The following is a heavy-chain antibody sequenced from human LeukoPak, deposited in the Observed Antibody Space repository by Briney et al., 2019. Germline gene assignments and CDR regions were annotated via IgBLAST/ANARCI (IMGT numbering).Heavy chain of an antibody. CDR3: ARVGRFGELLTSYFDY. CDR2: IYSGGTT. Sequence: GGSLRLSCTASGFTFGDYAMSWVRQAPGKGLEWVSVIYSGGTTYYADSVKDRFTISRDNSKNTLCLQMNRLRAEDTAVYYCARVGRFGELLTSYFDYWGQGTLVTVSS. J-gene: IGHJ4*02. CDR1: GFTFGDYA. D-gene: IGHD3-10*01. V-gene: IGHV3-66*01.